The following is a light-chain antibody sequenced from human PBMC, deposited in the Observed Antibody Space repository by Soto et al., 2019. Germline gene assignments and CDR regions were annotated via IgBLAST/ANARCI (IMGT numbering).Light chain of an antibody. CDR3: QQYDNWPWT. Sequence: DIVMTQTPLSSPVTLGQAATLSCRASQSIISRYLAWYQQKPGQAPRLLIHGASTRAPGFPARFSGSGSGTDFTLTISSLQSEDFAVYYCQQYDNWPWTFGQGTKVDI. J-gene: IGKJ1*01. CDR1: QSIISRY. V-gene: IGKV3-15*01. CDR2: GAS.